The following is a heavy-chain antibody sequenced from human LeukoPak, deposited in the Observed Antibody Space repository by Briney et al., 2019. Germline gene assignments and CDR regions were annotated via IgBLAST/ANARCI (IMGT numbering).Heavy chain of an antibody. CDR3: ARALAAAAHTSFDY. J-gene: IGHJ4*02. CDR1: GFTVSSEY. Sequence: GGSLRLSCAASGFTVSSEYMRWVRQAPGKGLEWVSIIYSGGNTYYADSVKGRFAISRDNSKNTVYLQMHSLRAEDTAVYYCARALAAAAHTSFDYWGQGTLVTVSS. D-gene: IGHD6-13*01. V-gene: IGHV3-66*01. CDR2: IYSGGNT.